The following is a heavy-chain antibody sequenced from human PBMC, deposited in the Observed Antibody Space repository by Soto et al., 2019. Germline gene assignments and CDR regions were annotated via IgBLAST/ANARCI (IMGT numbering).Heavy chain of an antibody. J-gene: IGHJ6*02. CDR1: GFTFSSYA. CDR2: ISASGGST. V-gene: IGHV3-23*01. D-gene: IGHD3-9*01. Sequence: EVQLLESGGGLVQPGGSLRLSCAASGFTFSSYAMSWVRQAPGKGLGWVSAISASGGSTYYADSVKGRFTISRDNSKNTLYLQMNSLRAEDTAVYYCAKEGYFGYYYGMDVWGQGTTVTVSS. CDR3: AKEGYFGYYYGMDV.